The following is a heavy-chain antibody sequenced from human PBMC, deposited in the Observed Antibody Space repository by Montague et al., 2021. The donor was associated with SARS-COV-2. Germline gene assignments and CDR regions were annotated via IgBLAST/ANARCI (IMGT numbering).Heavy chain of an antibody. CDR3: ARHYSATLPAVY. V-gene: IGHV4-59*08. Sequence: NYNPSLTSRVTMSVDTSKNQFSLKVNSVTAADTAVYYCARHYSATLPAVYWGQGTLVTVSS. J-gene: IGHJ4*02. D-gene: IGHD2-15*01.